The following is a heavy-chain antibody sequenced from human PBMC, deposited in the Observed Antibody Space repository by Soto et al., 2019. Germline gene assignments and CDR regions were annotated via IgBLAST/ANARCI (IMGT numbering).Heavy chain of an antibody. V-gene: IGHV3-7*03. CDR3: ARENYFDY. CDR2: IKQDGTET. Sequence: GGSLRLSCAGSGFTFRNFWMGWVRQAPGKRLEWVANIKQDGTETSYADSVKGCFTVSRDNAKNSLYLQMNSLGADDTAVYYCARENYFDYWGQGALVTVS. J-gene: IGHJ4*02. CDR1: GFTFRNFW.